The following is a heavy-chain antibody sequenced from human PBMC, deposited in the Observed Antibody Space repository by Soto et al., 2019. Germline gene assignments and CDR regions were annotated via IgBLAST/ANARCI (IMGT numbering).Heavy chain of an antibody. CDR1: GFTFSSYA. D-gene: IGHD3-10*01. Sequence: PGGSLRLSCAASGFTFSSYAMHWVRQAPGKGLEWVAVISYDGSNKYYADSVKGRFTISRDNSKNTLYLQMNSLRAEDTAVYYCARDIGSYAYGEGYWGQGIQVTVSS. CDR2: ISYDGSNK. J-gene: IGHJ4*02. V-gene: IGHV3-30-3*01. CDR3: ARDIGSYAYGEGY.